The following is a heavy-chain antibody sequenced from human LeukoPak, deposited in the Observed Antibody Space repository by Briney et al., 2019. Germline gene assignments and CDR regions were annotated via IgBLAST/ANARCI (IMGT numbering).Heavy chain of an antibody. J-gene: IGHJ5*02. D-gene: IGHD1-14*01. CDR3: ARMDPGSMSDFDP. V-gene: IGHV4-39*07. CDR1: GCSISSSSYY. CDR2: IYHSGST. Sequence: PSETLSLTCTVSGCSISSSSYYWDWIRQPPGKGLEWIGSIYHSGSTYYNPSLKTRVTISVDTSNNQFSLKLRSVTAADTAVYYCARMDPGSMSDFDPWGQGTLVTVSS.